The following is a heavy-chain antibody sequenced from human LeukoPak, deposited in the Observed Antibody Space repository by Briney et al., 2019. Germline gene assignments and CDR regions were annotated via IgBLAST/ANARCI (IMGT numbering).Heavy chain of an antibody. CDR1: AFAFRTYT. Sequence: GGSLRWSCAASAFAFRTYTMNWARQASGKGLEWVASINSGGTTTHYADSVKGRFTISRDNAQNVLYLQMNGLRVDDAAVYYCLRGDSRDFWGQGTLVTVSS. CDR3: LRGDSRDF. J-gene: IGHJ4*02. CDR2: INSGGTTT. V-gene: IGHV3-21*06. D-gene: IGHD3-22*01.